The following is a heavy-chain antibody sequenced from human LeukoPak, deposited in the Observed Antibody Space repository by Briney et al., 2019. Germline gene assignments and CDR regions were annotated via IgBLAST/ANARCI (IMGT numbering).Heavy chain of an antibody. CDR3: ARDSGYDWWNSVYYYYGMDV. CDR2: ISAYNGNT. D-gene: IGHD5-12*01. Sequence: ASVKVSCKASGYTFTSYGISWVRQAPGQGLEWMGWISAYNGNTNYAQKLQGRVTMTTDTSTSTAYMELRSLRSDDTAVYYCARDSGYDWWNSVYYYYGMDVWAKGPRSPSP. CDR1: GYTFTSYG. J-gene: IGHJ6*02. V-gene: IGHV1-18*01.